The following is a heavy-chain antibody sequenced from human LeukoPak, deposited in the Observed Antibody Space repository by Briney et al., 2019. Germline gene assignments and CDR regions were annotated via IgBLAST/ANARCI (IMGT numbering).Heavy chain of an antibody. CDR3: ASRSGMDV. Sequence: GGSLRLSCAPSGFTFSSYWMHWVRQAPGKGLVWVSRINTDGSTITYADSVKGRFTISRDNAKNSLYLQMNSLRAEDTAVYYCASRSGMDVWGKGTTVTVSS. CDR2: INTDGSTI. D-gene: IGHD3-10*01. CDR1: GFTFSSYW. V-gene: IGHV3-74*01. J-gene: IGHJ6*04.